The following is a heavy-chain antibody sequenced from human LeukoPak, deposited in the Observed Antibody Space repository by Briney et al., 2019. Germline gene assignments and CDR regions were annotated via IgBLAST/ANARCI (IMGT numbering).Heavy chain of an antibody. CDR3: ARAPSGLVEPPTRGDYFDY. CDR2: MNHSGSS. CDR1: GGSFSGYY. V-gene: IGHV4-34*01. D-gene: IGHD2-2*01. J-gene: IGHJ4*02. Sequence: SETLSLTCAVYGGSFSGYYWSWIRQSPGKGLEWIGEMNHSGSSNHNPSLKSRVTISVDTSKNQLSLKLRSVTAAHTAVYYCARAPSGLVEPPTRGDYFDYWGQGTLVTVSS.